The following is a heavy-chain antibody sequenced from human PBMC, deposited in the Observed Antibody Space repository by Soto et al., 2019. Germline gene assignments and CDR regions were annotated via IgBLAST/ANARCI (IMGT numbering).Heavy chain of an antibody. CDR3: ARTRGNYGDYWFDY. Sequence: SETLSLTCTVSGGSITSYYWSWIRQPPGKGLEWIAYIYYSGSTNYNPSLKSRVTISADTSKNQFSLKLSSVTAADTAVYYCARTRGNYGDYWFDYWGQGTLVTVS. J-gene: IGHJ4*02. CDR1: GGSITSYY. D-gene: IGHD4-17*01. CDR2: IYYSGST. V-gene: IGHV4-59*08.